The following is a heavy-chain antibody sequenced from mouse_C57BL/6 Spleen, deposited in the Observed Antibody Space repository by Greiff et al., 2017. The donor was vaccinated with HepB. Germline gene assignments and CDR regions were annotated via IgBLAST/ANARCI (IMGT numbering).Heavy chain of an antibody. J-gene: IGHJ4*01. CDR1: GFTFSSYT. Sequence: EVHLVESGGGLVKPGGSLKLSCAASGFTFSSYTMSWVRQTPEKRLEWVATISGGGGNTYYPDSVKGRFTISRDNAKNTLYLQMSSLRSEDTALYYCARLAGYYEDYAMDYWGQGTSVTVSS. CDR3: ARLAGYYEDYAMDY. CDR2: ISGGGGNT. V-gene: IGHV5-9*01. D-gene: IGHD2-3*01.